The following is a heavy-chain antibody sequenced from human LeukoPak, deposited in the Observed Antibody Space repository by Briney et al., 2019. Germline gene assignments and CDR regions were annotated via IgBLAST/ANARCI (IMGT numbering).Heavy chain of an antibody. V-gene: IGHV1-2*02. CDR2: INPNSGGT. D-gene: IGHD4-17*01. CDR3: ARDPGEGRTVTRSIPGDY. CDR1: GYTFTGYY. J-gene: IGHJ4*02. Sequence: GASVKVSCKASGYTFTGYYIHWVRQAPGQGLEWMGWINPNSGGTNHAQKFQGRVSMTMDTSLSTAYMELSRLESDDTAVYYCARDPGEGRTVTRSIPGDYWGQGTLVTVSS.